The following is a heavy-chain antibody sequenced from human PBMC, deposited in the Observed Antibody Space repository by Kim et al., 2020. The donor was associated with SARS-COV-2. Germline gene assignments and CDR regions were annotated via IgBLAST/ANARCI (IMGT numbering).Heavy chain of an antibody. Sequence: GGSLRLSCAASGFTFDDYAMHWVRQAPGKGLEWVSGISWNSGSIGYADSVKGRFTISRDNAKNSLYLQMNSLRAEDTALYYCAKGPHDSSGYNWFDPWGQGTLVTVSS. D-gene: IGHD3-22*01. CDR2: ISWNSGSI. CDR1: GFTFDDYA. J-gene: IGHJ5*02. CDR3: AKGPHDSSGYNWFDP. V-gene: IGHV3-9*01.